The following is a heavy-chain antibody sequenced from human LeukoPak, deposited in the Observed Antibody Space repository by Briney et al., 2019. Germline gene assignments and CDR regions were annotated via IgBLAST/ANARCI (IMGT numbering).Heavy chain of an antibody. Sequence: SETLSLTCTVSGGSISSSSYYWGWIRQPPGKGLEWIGSIYYSGSTYYNPSLKSRVTISVDTSKNQFSLKLSSVTAADTAVYYCARVRGSSWNTGYYYHYMDVWGKGTTVTISS. CDR3: ARVRGSSWNTGYYYHYMDV. CDR2: IYYSGST. CDR1: GGSISSSSYY. D-gene: IGHD6-13*01. J-gene: IGHJ6*03. V-gene: IGHV4-39*07.